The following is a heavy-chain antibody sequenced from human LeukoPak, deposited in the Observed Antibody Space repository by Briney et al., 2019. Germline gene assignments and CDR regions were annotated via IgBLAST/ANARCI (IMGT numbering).Heavy chain of an antibody. CDR3: ARDASMYNWNDVLDY. CDR1: GFTFSSYG. V-gene: IGHV3-33*01. D-gene: IGHD1-20*01. Sequence: PGGSLRLSCAASGFTFSSYGMHWVRQAPGKGLEWVAVIWYDGSNQYYADSVKGRFTISRDNSKNTLYLQMNSLRAEDTAVYYCARDASMYNWNDVLDYWGQGTLVTVSS. CDR2: IWYDGSNQ. J-gene: IGHJ4*02.